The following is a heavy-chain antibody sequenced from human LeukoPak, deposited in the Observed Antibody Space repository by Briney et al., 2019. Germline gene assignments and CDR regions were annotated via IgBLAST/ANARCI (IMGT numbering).Heavy chain of an antibody. D-gene: IGHD6-13*01. J-gene: IGHJ4*02. CDR2: IYYSGST. CDR3: ARPTQQLAPFDY. CDR1: GGSISSSSYY. Sequence: SETLSLTCTVSGGSISSSSYYWGWLRQPPGKGLEWIGSIYYSGSTYYNPSLKSRVTISVDTSKNQFSLKLSSVTAADTAVYYCARPTQQLAPFDYWGQGTLVTVSS. V-gene: IGHV4-39*01.